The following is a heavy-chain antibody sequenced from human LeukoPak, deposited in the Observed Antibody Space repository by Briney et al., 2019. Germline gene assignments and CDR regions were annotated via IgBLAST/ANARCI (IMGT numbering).Heavy chain of an antibody. V-gene: IGHV4-59*08. CDR3: ARHSKQQLVIRGYFDL. CDR1: GGSISNYY. D-gene: IGHD6-13*01. CDR2: IYYSGTT. J-gene: IGHJ2*01. Sequence: SETLSLTCTVSGGSISNYYWSWIRQPPGKGLEWIGYIYYSGTTNYNPSLKSRVTISVDTSKNQFSLKLSSVTAADTAVYYCARHSKQQLVIRGYFDLWGRGTLVTVSS.